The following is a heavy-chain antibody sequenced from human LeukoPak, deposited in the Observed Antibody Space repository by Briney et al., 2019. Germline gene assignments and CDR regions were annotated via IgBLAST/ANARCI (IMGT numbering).Heavy chain of an antibody. V-gene: IGHV4-31*03. J-gene: IGHJ4*02. D-gene: IGHD6-6*01. CDR2: ISYSGST. CDR1: GGSISSGGYY. CDR3: ARQADDSSSSLVYFDY. Sequence: SETLSLTCTVSGGSISSGGYYWNWIRQHPGRGLEWIGSISYSGSTYYNPSLKSRVTISVDTSKNQFSLKLSSVTAADTAVYYCARQADDSSSSLVYFDYWGQGTLVTVSS.